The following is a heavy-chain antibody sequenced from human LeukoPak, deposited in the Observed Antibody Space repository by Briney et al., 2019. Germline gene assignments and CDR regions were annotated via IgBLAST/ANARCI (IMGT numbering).Heavy chain of an antibody. CDR2: IWYDGSNK. V-gene: IGHV3-33*07. J-gene: IGHJ3*02. D-gene: IGHD1-14*01. Sequence: PGRSLRLSCAASGFTFSSYDMYWVRQAPGKGLEWVAIIWYDGSNKYYAGSVKGRFTISRDNSKNTLYLQMNSLRAEDTAVYYCARESAEHNDASDIWGQGTMVTVSS. CDR3: ARESAEHNDASDI. CDR1: GFTFSSYD.